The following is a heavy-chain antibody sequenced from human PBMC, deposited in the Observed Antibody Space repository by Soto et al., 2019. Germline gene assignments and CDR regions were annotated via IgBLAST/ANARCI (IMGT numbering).Heavy chain of an antibody. V-gene: IGHV3-21*06. J-gene: IGHJ4*02. Sequence: GGSLRLSGAASGFTFTRYSINWVRQAPWKGLEWVSSISSTTNYIYYEDSMKGRFTISRDNAKNSLYLKMNSLRAEDTAVYYCAREADDVSSSFDSCGQGTLVTVSS. CDR2: ISSTTNYI. CDR1: GFTFTRYS. CDR3: AREADDVSSSFDS. D-gene: IGHD6-6*01.